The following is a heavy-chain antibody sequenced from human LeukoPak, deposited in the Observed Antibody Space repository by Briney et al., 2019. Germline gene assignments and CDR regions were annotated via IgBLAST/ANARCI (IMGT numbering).Heavy chain of an antibody. J-gene: IGHJ4*02. CDR1: GYTFTNHD. CDR3: TLYNY. CDR2: INPGNGNT. D-gene: IGHD2-2*02. V-gene: IGHV1-3*03. Sequence: GASVTVSYKASGYTFTNHDMHWVRQAPGQRLEWMGCINPGNGNTKYSQEFQGRVTITSDTSASTAYMELSSLRSEDMAVYYCTLYNYWGQGTLVTVSS.